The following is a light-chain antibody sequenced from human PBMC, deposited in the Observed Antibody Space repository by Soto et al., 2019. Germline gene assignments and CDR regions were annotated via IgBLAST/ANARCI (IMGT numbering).Light chain of an antibody. CDR1: QSLVHSDGNTY. V-gene: IGKV2-24*01. CDR3: MQATQSYT. J-gene: IGKJ2*01. CDR2: KIS. Sequence: DIVLTQTPLSSPVTLGQPASISCRSSQSLVHSDGNTYFNWLQQRLGQHPRLLCYKISKRFPGVPDRFSGSGAGTEFALKISRVAAEDVGVYYCMQATQSYTFGQGTKLEIK.